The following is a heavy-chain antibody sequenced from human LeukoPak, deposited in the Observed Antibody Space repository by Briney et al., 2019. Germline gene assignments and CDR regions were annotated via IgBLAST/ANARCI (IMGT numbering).Heavy chain of an antibody. CDR3: ARDIAAATVGYYYYYGMDV. J-gene: IGHJ6*02. CDR1: GFTFSSYS. CDR2: ISSSSYI. Sequence: PGGSLRLSCAASGFTFSSYSMNWVRQAPGKGLEWVSSISSSSYIYYADSVKGRFTISRDNAKNSLYLQMNSLRAEDTAVYYCARDIAAATVGYYYYYGMDVWGQGTTVTVSS. D-gene: IGHD6-6*01. V-gene: IGHV3-21*01.